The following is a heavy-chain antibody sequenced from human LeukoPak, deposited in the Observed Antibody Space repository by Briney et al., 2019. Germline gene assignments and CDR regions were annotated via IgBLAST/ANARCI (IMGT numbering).Heavy chain of an antibody. J-gene: IGHJ4*02. D-gene: IGHD6-6*01. Sequence: PGGSLRLSCTASGFTFSTYAMSWVRQAPGKGLGWLSAITGGGDDTYYADSVKGRFTISRDNSKNTLYLQMNSLRVEDTAVYYCAKGSSSSRPYYFDYWGQGALVTVSS. CDR1: GFTFSTYA. CDR3: AKGSSSSRPYYFDY. CDR2: ITGGGDDT. V-gene: IGHV3-23*01.